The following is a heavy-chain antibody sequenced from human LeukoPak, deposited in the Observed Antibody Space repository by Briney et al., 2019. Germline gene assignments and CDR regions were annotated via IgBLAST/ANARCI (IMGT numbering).Heavy chain of an antibody. CDR1: GGSFSGYY. CDR3: ARGGTYYYDSSGYSELNDAFDI. CDR2: INYSGST. D-gene: IGHD3-22*01. J-gene: IGHJ3*02. V-gene: IGHV4-34*01. Sequence: PSETLSLTCAVYGGSFSGYYWSWIRQPPGKGLEWIGEINYSGSTNYNPSLKSRVTISVDTSKNQFSLKLSSVTAADTAVYYCARGGTYYYDSSGYSELNDAFDIWGQGTMVTVSS.